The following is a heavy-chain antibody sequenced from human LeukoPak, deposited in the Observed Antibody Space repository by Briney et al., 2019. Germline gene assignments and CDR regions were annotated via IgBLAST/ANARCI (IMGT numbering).Heavy chain of an antibody. CDR3: AKGGKWDVTPFDY. CDR2: ISGSGGST. J-gene: IGHJ4*02. Sequence: GGSLRLSCAASGFTFSSYAMSWVRQAPGKGLEWVSGISGSGGSTYYADSVKGRFTISRDNSKNTLYLQVNSLRAEDTAVYYCAKGGKWDVTPFDYWGQGTLVTVSS. D-gene: IGHD1-26*01. V-gene: IGHV3-23*01. CDR1: GFTFSSYA.